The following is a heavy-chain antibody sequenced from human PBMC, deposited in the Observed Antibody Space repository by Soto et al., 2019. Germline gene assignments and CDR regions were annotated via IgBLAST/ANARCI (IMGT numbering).Heavy chain of an antibody. D-gene: IGHD4-17*01. CDR3: SRGRRTAVTIDY. J-gene: IGHJ4*02. Sequence: QVQLQQWGAGLLKLSETLSLTCAVYGGSFSGCYWSWIRQPPGKGLEWIGEINHSGSTNYNPSLKSRVTISVDTSKNQFSLKLSSVTAADTAVYYCSRGRRTAVTIDYWGQGTLVTVSS. V-gene: IGHV4-34*01. CDR2: INHSGST. CDR1: GGSFSGCY.